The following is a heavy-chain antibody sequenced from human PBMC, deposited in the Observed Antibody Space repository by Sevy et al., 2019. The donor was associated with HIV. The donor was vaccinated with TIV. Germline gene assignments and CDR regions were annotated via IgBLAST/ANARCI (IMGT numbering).Heavy chain of an antibody. CDR3: AREEGQAGEDYYYGMDV. J-gene: IGHJ6*02. CDR1: GFTVSSNY. V-gene: IGHV3-53*01. CDR2: IYSGGST. Sequence: GGSLRLSCAASGFTVSSNYMSWVRQAPGKGLEWVSVIYSGGSTYYADSGKGRFTISRDNSKNTLYLQMNSLRAEDTAVYYCAREEGQAGEDYYYGMDVWGQGTTVTVSS. D-gene: IGHD7-27*01.